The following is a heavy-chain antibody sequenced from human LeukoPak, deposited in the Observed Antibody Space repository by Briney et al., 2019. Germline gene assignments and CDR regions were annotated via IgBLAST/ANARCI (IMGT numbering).Heavy chain of an antibody. D-gene: IGHD6-13*01. J-gene: IGHJ6*03. CDR1: GGSISSYY. CDR3: ARDGRVFYYYMDV. Sequence: SETLSLTCTVSGGSISSYYWSWIRQPAGKGLEWIGRIYTSGSTNYNPSLKSRVTMSVDTSKNLFSLKVSSVTAADTAVYYCARDGRVFYYYMDVWGKGTTVTISS. CDR2: IYTSGST. V-gene: IGHV4-4*07.